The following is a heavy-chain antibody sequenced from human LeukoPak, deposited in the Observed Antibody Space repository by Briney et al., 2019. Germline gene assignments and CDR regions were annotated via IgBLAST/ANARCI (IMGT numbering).Heavy chain of an antibody. J-gene: IGHJ4*02. CDR1: GYTFTTYY. V-gene: IGHV1-46*01. CDR3: ARVFYGVVRGVIITPSLGY. Sequence: EASVKVSCKASGYTFTTYYMHWVRQAPGQGLEWMGIINPSGSSTSYAQKFQGRVTMTRDTSISTAYMELSRLRSDDTAVYYCARVFYGVVRGVIITPSLGYWGQGTLVTVSS. CDR2: INPSGSST. D-gene: IGHD3-10*01.